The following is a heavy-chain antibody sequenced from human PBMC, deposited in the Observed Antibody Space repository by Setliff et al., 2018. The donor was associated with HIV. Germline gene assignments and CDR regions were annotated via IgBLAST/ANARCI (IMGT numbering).Heavy chain of an antibody. J-gene: IGHJ4*02. CDR2: INSDGAV. CDR1: GYNFGVYW. D-gene: IGHD3-22*01. CDR3: ARAYNVYDYRFDSSGYDY. Sequence: GGSLRLSCAASGYNFGVYWMHWVRQVPGKGLVWVSHINSDGAVFYADSVKGRFTVSRDNAENSLSLQMNSLKAEDTAVYYCARAYNVYDYRFDSSGYDYWGQGTLVTVSS. V-gene: IGHV3-74*01.